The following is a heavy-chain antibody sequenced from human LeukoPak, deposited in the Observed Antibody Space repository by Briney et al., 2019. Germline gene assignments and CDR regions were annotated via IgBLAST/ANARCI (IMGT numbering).Heavy chain of an antibody. CDR3: ARAPSGWSDYWYFDL. V-gene: IGHV3-53*01. D-gene: IGHD6-19*01. CDR2: IYSGGVT. Sequence: GGALILSCAASGFTVSSNYMSWVRQAPGKGLEWVSLIYSGGVTYYADSVKGRFIISRDNSKNTLFLQMNSLRAEDTAVYYCARAPSGWSDYWYFDLWGRGTLVTVSS. CDR1: GFTVSSNY. J-gene: IGHJ2*01.